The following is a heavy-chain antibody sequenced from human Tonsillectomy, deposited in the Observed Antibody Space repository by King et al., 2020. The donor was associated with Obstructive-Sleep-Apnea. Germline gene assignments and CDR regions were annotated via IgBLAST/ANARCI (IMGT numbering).Heavy chain of an antibody. CDR3: AKGLRWEVPLDC. CDR2: FSGSNKNT. Sequence: VQLVESGGGLVQPGGSLRLSCEASGFTFSIYAMSWVRQAPGKGLEWVSAFSGSNKNTYYTDSVKGRFTISRDNSKNTLYLQMNSLRAEDTAVYYCAKGLRWEVPLDCWGQGTLVTVSS. J-gene: IGHJ4*02. V-gene: IGHV3-23*04. D-gene: IGHD1-26*01. CDR1: GFTFSIYA.